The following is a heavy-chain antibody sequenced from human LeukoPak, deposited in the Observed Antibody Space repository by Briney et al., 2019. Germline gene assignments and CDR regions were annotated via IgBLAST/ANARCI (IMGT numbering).Heavy chain of an antibody. Sequence: SETLSLTCTVSGDSLRKSTFYWVWIRQPPGKGLEWIGSIYYSGGADYNPSLQSRVTISVDTSKNEFSLKVRSVTAADTGVYYCARDGGWVLVTEIEYWGQGILVTVSS. J-gene: IGHJ4*02. V-gene: IGHV4-39*07. CDR3: ARDGGWVLVTEIEY. CDR2: IYYSGGA. CDR1: GDSLRKSTFY. D-gene: IGHD2-15*01.